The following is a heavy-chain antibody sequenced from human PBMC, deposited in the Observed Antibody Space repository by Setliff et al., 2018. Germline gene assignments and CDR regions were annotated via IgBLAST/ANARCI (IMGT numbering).Heavy chain of an antibody. V-gene: IGHV4-4*02. CDR1: GGSIRSSPW. CDR3: ASLNFDY. CDR2: IHHSGKT. Sequence: SETLSLTCAVSGGSIRSSPWWSWVRQPPGKGLEWLGDIHHSGKTYYNPSLQSRLTMSIDKSKNHFSVNLRSGTAADTAVYYCASLNFDYWGQGIPVTVSS. J-gene: IGHJ4*02.